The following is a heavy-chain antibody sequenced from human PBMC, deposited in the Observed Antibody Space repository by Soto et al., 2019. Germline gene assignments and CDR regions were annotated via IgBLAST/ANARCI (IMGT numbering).Heavy chain of an antibody. Sequence: ASVKVSCKASGYTFTSYYMHWVRQAPGQGLEWMGIINPGGGSTSYAQKFQGRVTMTRDTSTSTVYMELSSLRSEDTAVYYCAREGSGWRQYDYWGQGTLVTVSS. CDR2: INPGGGST. D-gene: IGHD6-19*01. J-gene: IGHJ4*02. CDR3: AREGSGWRQYDY. V-gene: IGHV1-46*01. CDR1: GYTFTSYY.